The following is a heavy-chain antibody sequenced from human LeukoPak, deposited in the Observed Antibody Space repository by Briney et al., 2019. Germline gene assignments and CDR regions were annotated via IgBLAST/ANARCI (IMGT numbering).Heavy chain of an antibody. CDR3: ARRRYNWNAIDY. D-gene: IGHD1-20*01. Sequence: PGGSLRLSCAASGFTFSDYYMSWIRQAPGKGLEWVSYISSSGNIIYYADSVNGRFTISRDNAKNSLYLQMNSLRTEDTAVYYCARRRYNWNAIDYWGQGTLVTVSS. CDR2: ISSSGNII. V-gene: IGHV3-11*01. CDR1: GFTFSDYY. J-gene: IGHJ4*02.